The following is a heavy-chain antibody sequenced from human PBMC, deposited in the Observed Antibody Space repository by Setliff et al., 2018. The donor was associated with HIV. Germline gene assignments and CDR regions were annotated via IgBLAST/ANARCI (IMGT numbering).Heavy chain of an antibody. CDR3: ARAPVGVGQLDS. CDR1: GGSISSHY. CDR2: VYHSGYT. D-gene: IGHD2-21*01. J-gene: IGHJ5*01. V-gene: IGHV4-59*11. Sequence: PSETLSLTCTVSGGSISSHYWNWIRQPPGKGLEWIAYVYHSGYTNYNPSLKSRVTISLDTSKNQFSLNLTSVTAADTAVYYCARAPVGVGQLDSWGQGTLVTVSS.